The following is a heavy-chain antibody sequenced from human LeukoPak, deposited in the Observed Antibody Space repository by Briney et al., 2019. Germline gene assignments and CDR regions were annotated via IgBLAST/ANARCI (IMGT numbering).Heavy chain of an antibody. CDR1: GFTFSDYN. D-gene: IGHD1-26*01. CDR2: ITNGGSTI. V-gene: IGHV3-11*01. J-gene: IGHJ5*02. CDR3: ARGRENSFDP. Sequence: PGGSLRLSCAASGFTFSDYNMNWVRQAPGKGLEWVSYITNGGSTIHHADSVKGRFTISRDNAKKTLYLQMNSLRAEDTAVYYCARGRENSFDPWGQGTLVTVSS.